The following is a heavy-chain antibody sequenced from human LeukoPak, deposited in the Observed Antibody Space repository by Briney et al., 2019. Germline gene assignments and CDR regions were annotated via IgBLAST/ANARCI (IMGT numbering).Heavy chain of an antibody. CDR1: GFTFSGHA. D-gene: IGHD6-19*01. V-gene: IGHV3-64*01. Sequence: GGSLRLSCAASGFTFSGHAMVWVRQAPGKGLEYVSAINSNGQNTYYANSVKGRFIISRDNSKNTLFLQMGSLRGEDMAVYYCAKFRGWLSYMDVWGKGTTVTVSS. CDR3: AKFRGWLSYMDV. J-gene: IGHJ6*03. CDR2: INSNGQNT.